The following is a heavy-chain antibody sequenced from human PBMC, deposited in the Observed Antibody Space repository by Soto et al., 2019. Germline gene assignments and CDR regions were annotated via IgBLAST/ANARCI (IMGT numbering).Heavy chain of an antibody. Sequence: GGSLRLSCAASGFTFSSYWMSWVRQAPGKGLEWVANIKQDGSEKYYVDSVKGRFTISRDNAKNSLYLQMNSLGAEDTAVYYCARDLTYYYDSSGYFRLYYGMDVWGQGTTVTVSS. D-gene: IGHD3-22*01. CDR3: ARDLTYYYDSSGYFRLYYGMDV. J-gene: IGHJ6*02. CDR1: GFTFSSYW. CDR2: IKQDGSEK. V-gene: IGHV3-7*05.